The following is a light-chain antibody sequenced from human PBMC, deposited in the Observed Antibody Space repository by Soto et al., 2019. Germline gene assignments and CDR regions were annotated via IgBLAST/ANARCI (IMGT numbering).Light chain of an antibody. V-gene: IGKV3-11*01. CDR1: QSVHSSH. CDR3: QRRSNWPQT. CDR2: DAS. J-gene: IGKJ1*01. Sequence: EIVVAQSPGTLSLSPGKRATLSCWASQSVHSSHLACYQQKPGQAPRLLIYDASNRATGIPARFSGSGSGTDFTLTISSLEPEDFAVYYCQRRSNWPQTFGQGTKVDIK.